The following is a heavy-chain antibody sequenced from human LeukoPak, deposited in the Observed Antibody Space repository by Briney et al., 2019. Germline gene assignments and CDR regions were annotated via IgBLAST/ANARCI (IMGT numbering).Heavy chain of an antibody. CDR3: ARIYSITTSCFDH. J-gene: IGHJ4*02. V-gene: IGHV4-39*01. CDR1: GGSISTSNRY. Sequence: SETLSLTCIVSGGSISTSNRYWGWIRQPPGKGLEWIGTISHGGNTYYNPSLKSRVTIFVDTPRNHFSLRLSSVTASDTAVYYCARIYSITTSCFDHWGLGMQVTVSS. CDR2: ISHGGNT. D-gene: IGHD1-26*01.